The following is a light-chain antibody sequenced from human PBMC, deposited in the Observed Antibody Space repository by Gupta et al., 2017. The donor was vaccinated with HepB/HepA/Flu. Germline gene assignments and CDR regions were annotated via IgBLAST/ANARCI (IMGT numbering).Light chain of an antibody. CDR3: QQYGPSVI. Sequence: EIVLPQSPATLSFSVGGRATLSCRATHNVNSNDLAWYQQKRGQAPRLLVYGASIRATGVPDRFSGSGSGTDFALTISKLEPADFALYYCQQYGPSVIFGGGTRVEI. CDR1: HNVNSND. CDR2: GAS. V-gene: IGKV3-20*01. J-gene: IGKJ4*01.